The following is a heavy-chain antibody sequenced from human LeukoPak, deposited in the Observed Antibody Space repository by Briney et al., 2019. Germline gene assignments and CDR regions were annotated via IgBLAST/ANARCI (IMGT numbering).Heavy chain of an antibody. V-gene: IGHV4-4*07. J-gene: IGHJ4*02. CDR1: GGSISSYY. D-gene: IGHD1-14*01. Sequence: SETLSLTCTVSGGSISSYYWSWIRQPAGKGLEWIGRIYTSGSTNYNPSLKSRVTMSVDTSKNQFSLKLSSVTAANTAAYYCARHLNRHANFDYWGQGTLVTVSS. CDR3: ARHLNRHANFDY. CDR2: IYTSGST.